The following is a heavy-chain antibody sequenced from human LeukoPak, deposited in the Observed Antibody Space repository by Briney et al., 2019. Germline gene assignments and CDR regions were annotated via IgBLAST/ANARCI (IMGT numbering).Heavy chain of an antibody. D-gene: IGHD5-18*01. CDR2: IYKDGRT. CDR3: ARDVNSYAHCGH. CDR1: GFTVNSNY. V-gene: IGHV3-53*01. J-gene: IGHJ4*02. Sequence: GGSLRLSCAASGFTVNSNYMSWVRQAPGKGLERVSIIYKDGRTYYADSVKGQFTISRDNSRNMLYLQMNSLRAEDTAVYYCARDVNSYAHCGHWGQGTLVTVSS.